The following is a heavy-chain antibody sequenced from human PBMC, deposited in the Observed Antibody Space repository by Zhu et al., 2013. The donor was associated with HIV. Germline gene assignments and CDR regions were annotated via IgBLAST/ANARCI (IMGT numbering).Heavy chain of an antibody. Sequence: QLKLVQSGPEVKRPGSSVKVSCETSGVYFNSLPISWLRQAPGQGLEWMGWINPNSGDTNYAQNFEGRVTMTRDTSMTTTYMEVSSLRSDDTAVYYCAGEPTSTTYYDYWGLGTLVSVSS. CDR1: GVYFNSLP. J-gene: IGHJ4*02. D-gene: IGHD5-12*01. V-gene: IGHV1-2*02. CDR2: INPNSGDT. CDR3: AGEPTSTTYYDY.